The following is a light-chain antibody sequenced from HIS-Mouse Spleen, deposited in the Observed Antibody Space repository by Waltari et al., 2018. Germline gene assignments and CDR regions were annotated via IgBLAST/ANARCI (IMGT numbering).Light chain of an antibody. CDR1: QSLVHSDGNTY. J-gene: IGKJ4*01. Sequence: DVVMTQSPLSLPVTLGQPASISCRSSQSLVHSDGNTYLNWFQQRPGQSPRRLLYKVSNLDSGVPDRFSGSGSGTDFTLKISRVEAEDVGVYYCMQGTHWPPTFGGGTKVEIK. CDR2: KVS. V-gene: IGKV2-30*02. CDR3: MQGTHWPPT.